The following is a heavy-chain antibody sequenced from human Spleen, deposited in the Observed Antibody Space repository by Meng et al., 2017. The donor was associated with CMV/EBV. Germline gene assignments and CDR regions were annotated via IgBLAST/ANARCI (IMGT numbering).Heavy chain of an antibody. CDR2: ISHSGRT. CDR3: ARGRTDFDS. CDR1: GESRTDYY. Sequence: LSLTVAVYGESRTDYYWSWIRPSPDKGLEWIGDISHSGRTNYSPSLQSRVSISVDTSNRQFSLTVTSVTAADTAVYYCARGRTDFDSWGQGTLVTVSS. J-gene: IGHJ4*02. V-gene: IGHV4-34*01. D-gene: IGHD1-14*01.